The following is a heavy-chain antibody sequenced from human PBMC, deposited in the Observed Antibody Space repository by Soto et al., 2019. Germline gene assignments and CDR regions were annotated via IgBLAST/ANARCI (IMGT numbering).Heavy chain of an antibody. CDR2: IYYSGST. CDR3: ARVTYYDDSSGYYDGYYFDY. V-gene: IGHV4-59*01. J-gene: IGHJ4*02. Sequence: SETLSLTCTVSGGSISSYYWSWIRQPPGKGLEWIGYIYYSGSTNYNPSLKSRVTISVDTSKNQFSLKLSSVTAADTAVYYCARVTYYDDSSGYYDGYYFDYWGQGTLVTVS. CDR1: GGSISSYY. D-gene: IGHD3-22*01.